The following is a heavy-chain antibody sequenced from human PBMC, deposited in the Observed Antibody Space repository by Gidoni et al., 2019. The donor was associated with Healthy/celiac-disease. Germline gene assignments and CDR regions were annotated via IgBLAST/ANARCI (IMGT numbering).Heavy chain of an antibody. V-gene: IGHV3-30*04. D-gene: IGHD1-26*01. J-gene: IGHJ4*02. CDR3: ARDPSRSIVGAPFDY. CDR2: ISYDGSNK. CDR1: GFTFISYA. Sequence: QVQLVESGGGVVQPGRSLRLSCAASGFTFISYAMHWVRQAPAKGLEWVAFISYDGSNKYYADSVKGRFTISRDNSKNTLYLQMNSLRAEDTAVYYCARDPSRSIVGAPFDYWGQGTLVTVSS.